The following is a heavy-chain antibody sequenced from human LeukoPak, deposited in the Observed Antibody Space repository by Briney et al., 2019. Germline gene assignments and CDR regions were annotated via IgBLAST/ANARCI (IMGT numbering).Heavy chain of an antibody. J-gene: IGHJ4*02. CDR1: GGSISSSSYY. V-gene: IGHV4-39*01. D-gene: IGHD3-10*01. CDR3: ARLPRSGKYYFDY. CDR2: IYYSGST. Sequence: PSETLSLTCTVSGGSISSSSYYWGWIRQPPGKGLEWIGSIYYSGSTYDNPSLRSRVTFSVDTSENQFSLKLSSVTAADTAVYYCARLPRSGKYYFDYWGQGTLVTVSS.